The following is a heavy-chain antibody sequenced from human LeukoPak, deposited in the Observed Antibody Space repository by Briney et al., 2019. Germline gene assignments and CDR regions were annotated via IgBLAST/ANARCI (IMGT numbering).Heavy chain of an antibody. D-gene: IGHD3-22*01. CDR2: ISGNTNYI. CDR1: GFTFSSYT. CDR3: ARDIKGSSSGPDY. Sequence: PGGSLRLSCAASGFTFSSYTMNWVRQAPGKGLEWVSSISGNTNYIYYADSVKGRFTISRDNANNSLHLQMNSLRAEDTAVYYCARDIKGSSSGPDYWGQGTLVTVSS. V-gene: IGHV3-21*01. J-gene: IGHJ4*02.